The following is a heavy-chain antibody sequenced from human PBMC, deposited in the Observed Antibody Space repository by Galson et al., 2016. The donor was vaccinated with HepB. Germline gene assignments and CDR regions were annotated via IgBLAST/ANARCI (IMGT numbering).Heavy chain of an antibody. CDR3: AREGWGITMVRGDGMDV. D-gene: IGHD3-10*01. CDR1: GFTFSSYS. V-gene: IGHV3-33*08. Sequence: SLRLSCAASGFTFSSYSTNWIRQAPGKGLEWVAVIWFDGSNKYYADSVKGRFTISRDNSKNTLFLQMNSLRAEDTAVYYCAREGWGITMVRGDGMDVWGQGSTVTVAS. CDR2: IWFDGSNK. J-gene: IGHJ6*02.